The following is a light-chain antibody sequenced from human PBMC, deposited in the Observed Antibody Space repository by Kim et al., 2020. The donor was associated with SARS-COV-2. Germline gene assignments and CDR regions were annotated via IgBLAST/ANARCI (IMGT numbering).Light chain of an antibody. Sequence: DSQMTQSPSSLSASVGDRVTITCRASQDIGSYLGWYQHKPGEAPRRLIFPASNLQSGVPSRFSGSGSGTKFTLTISSLQPEDCATYFCEQFKSDPRTFGQGTKVDIK. CDR3: EQFKSDPRT. V-gene: IGKV1-17*01. J-gene: IGKJ1*01. CDR2: PAS. CDR1: QDIGSY.